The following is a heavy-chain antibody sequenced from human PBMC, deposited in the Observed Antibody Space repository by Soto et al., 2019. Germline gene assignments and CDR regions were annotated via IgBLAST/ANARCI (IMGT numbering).Heavy chain of an antibody. V-gene: IGHV1-18*01. CDR1: GYTFTSYG. J-gene: IGHJ5*02. D-gene: IGHD3-10*01. CDR2: ISAYNGNT. CDR3: ARDNLGSGSRGSWFDP. Sequence: QVQLVQSGAEVKKPGASVKVSCKASGYTFTSYGISWVRQAPGQGLEWMGWISAYNGNTNYAQKLQGRVTMTTDTSPSTAYLELRSLRSDYTAMYYCARDNLGSGSRGSWFDPWGQGTLVTVS.